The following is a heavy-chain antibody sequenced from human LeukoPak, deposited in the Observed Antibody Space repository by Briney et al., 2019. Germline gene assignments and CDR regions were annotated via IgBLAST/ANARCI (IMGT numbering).Heavy chain of an antibody. Sequence: ASVKVSCKASGYTFTSYGISWVRQAPGQGLEWMGWISAYNDNTNYAQKLQGRVTMTTDTSTSTAHMELRSLRSDDTAVYYCARGTDDDYGSGSFRSDYWGQGTLVTVSS. CDR2: ISAYNDNT. CDR3: ARGTDDDYGSGSFRSDY. CDR1: GYTFTSYG. J-gene: IGHJ4*02. D-gene: IGHD3-10*01. V-gene: IGHV1-18*01.